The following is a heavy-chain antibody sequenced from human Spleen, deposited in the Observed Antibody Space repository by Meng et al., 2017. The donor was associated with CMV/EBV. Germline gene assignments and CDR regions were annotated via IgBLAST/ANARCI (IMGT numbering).Heavy chain of an antibody. CDR3: AKDMYRYSSSSDAFDI. CDR2: ISGSDNAI. Sequence: GESLKISCAASGFTFSDYYMSWIRQAPGKGLEWLSYISGSDNAIYYADSVKGRFTISRDNAKNSLYLQMNSLRDEDTAVYYCAKDMYRYSSSSDAFDIWGQGTMVTVSS. CDR1: GFTFSDYY. D-gene: IGHD6-13*01. J-gene: IGHJ3*02. V-gene: IGHV3-11*04.